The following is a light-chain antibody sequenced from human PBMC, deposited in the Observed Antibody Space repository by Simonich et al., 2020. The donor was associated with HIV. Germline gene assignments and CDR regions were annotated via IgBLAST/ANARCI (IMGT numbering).Light chain of an antibody. CDR3: QQRSNWYT. CDR2: DAS. J-gene: IGKJ2*01. CDR1: QSVSSY. Sequence: EIVLTQSPATLSLSPGERATLSGRASQSVSSYLAWYQLKPGQAPRLLIYDASNRATGIPARFSGSWSGTDFTLTISSLEPEDFAVYYCQQRSNWYTFGQGTKLEIK. V-gene: IGKV3-11*01.